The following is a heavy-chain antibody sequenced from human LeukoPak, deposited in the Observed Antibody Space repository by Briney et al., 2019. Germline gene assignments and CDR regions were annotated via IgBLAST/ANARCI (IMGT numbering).Heavy chain of an antibody. CDR3: AKVPDSSSSNFDY. J-gene: IGHJ4*02. CDR2: ISGSGGST. CDR1: GFTFSSYA. Sequence: GGSLRLSCAASGFTFSSYAMSWVRQAPGKGLEWVSAISGSGGSTYYADSVKGRFTISRDNSKNTPYLQMNSLRAEDTAVYYCAKVPDSSSSNFDYWGQGTLVTVSS. V-gene: IGHV3-23*01. D-gene: IGHD6-6*01.